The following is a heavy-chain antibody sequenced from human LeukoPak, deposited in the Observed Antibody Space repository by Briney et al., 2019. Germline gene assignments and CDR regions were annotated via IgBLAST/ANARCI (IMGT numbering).Heavy chain of an antibody. V-gene: IGHV4-39*01. D-gene: IGHD1-26*01. CDR3: ARQPVGGTFDY. Sequence: SETLSLTCTVSGGSISSSSYYWGWIRQPPGEGLEWIGSIYYSGNTYYNPSLKSRVTISVDTSKNQFSLKLSSVTVADTAVYYCARQPVGGTFDYWGQGTLVTVSS. CDR1: GGSISSSSYY. J-gene: IGHJ4*02. CDR2: IYYSGNT.